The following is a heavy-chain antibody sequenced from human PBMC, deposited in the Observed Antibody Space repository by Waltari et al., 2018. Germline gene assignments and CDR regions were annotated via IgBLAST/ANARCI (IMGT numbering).Heavy chain of an antibody. CDR2: IKKDGTEK. Sequence: EVQLVESGGGLVQPGGSLRLSCAVSGFTFSTYSMTWVRQAPGKGLEWVANIKKDGTEKDYVDSVKVRFSISRDNGKNLLYLHMNSLRADDTAVYYCARDEMHRTTWYHFWGQGTQVTVSS. CDR1: GFTFSTYS. J-gene: IGHJ4*02. D-gene: IGHD6-13*01. V-gene: IGHV3-7*04. CDR3: ARDEMHRTTWYHF.